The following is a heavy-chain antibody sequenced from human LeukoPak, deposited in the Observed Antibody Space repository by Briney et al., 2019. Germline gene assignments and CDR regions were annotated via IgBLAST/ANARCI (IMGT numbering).Heavy chain of an antibody. J-gene: IGHJ3*02. D-gene: IGHD3-22*01. CDR1: GYTFTGYY. CDR2: INPNSGGT. CDR3: ARVKGSGYYNDAFDI. Sequence: ASVKVSCKASGYTFTGYYMHWVRQAPGQGLEWMGWINPNSGGTNYAQKFQGGVTMTRDTSISTACMELSRLRSDDTAVYYCARVKGSGYYNDAFDIWGQGTMVTVSS. V-gene: IGHV1-2*02.